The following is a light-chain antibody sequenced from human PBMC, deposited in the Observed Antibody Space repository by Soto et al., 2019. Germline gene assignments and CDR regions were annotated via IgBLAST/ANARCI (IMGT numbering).Light chain of an antibody. J-gene: IGLJ2*01. CDR2: NVS. CDR1: SSDVGGYNY. Sequence: QSALTQPASVSGSPGQSITISCTGTSSDVGGYNYVSWYQQHPGKAPKLMIYNVSNRPSGVSNRFSGSKSGNTASLTISGLQAEDEGHYYCSSFTSTNTVLFGVGTKLTVL. V-gene: IGLV2-14*01. CDR3: SSFTSTNTVL.